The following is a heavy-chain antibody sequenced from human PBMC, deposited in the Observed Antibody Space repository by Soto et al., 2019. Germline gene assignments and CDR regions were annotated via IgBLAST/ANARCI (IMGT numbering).Heavy chain of an antibody. Sequence: SETLSLTCGVLGGSISSGGYSWSWIRQPPGKGLEWIGYIYHSGSTYYNPSLKSRVTISVDRSKNQFSLKLSSVTAADTAVYYCARVPDRWGQGTLVTVSS. J-gene: IGHJ5*02. CDR3: ARVPDR. V-gene: IGHV4-30-2*01. CDR1: GGSISSGGYS. CDR2: IYHSGST.